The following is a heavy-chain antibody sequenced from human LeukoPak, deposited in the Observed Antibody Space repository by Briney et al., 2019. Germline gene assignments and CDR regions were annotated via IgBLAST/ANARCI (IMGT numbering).Heavy chain of an antibody. CDR2: ISSSGSTI. Sequence: GGSLRLSCAASGFTFSSYEMNWVRQAPGKGLEWVSHISSSGSTIYYADSVKGRFTISRDNAKNSLYLQMNSLRAEDTAVYYCARVMVVVAATSDYWGQGTLVTVSS. CDR3: ARVMVVVAATSDY. D-gene: IGHD2-15*01. CDR1: GFTFSSYE. V-gene: IGHV3-48*03. J-gene: IGHJ4*02.